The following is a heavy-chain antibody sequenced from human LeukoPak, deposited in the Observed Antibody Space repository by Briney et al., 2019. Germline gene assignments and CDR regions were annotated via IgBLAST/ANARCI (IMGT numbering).Heavy chain of an antibody. D-gene: IGHD6-13*01. CDR1: GYTFTGYY. CDR3: ARDRLGSSSWYSYYYYYGMDV. V-gene: IGHV1-2*02. J-gene: IGHJ6*02. Sequence: ASVRVSCKASGYTFTGYYMHWVRQAPGQGLEWMGWINPNSGGTNYAQKFQGRVTMTRDTSISTAYMELSRLRSDDTAVYYCARDRLGSSSWYSYYYYYGMDVWGQGTTVTVSS. CDR2: INPNSGGT.